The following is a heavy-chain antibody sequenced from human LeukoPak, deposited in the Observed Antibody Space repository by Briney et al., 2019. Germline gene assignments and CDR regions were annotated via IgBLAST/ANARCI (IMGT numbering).Heavy chain of an antibody. J-gene: IGHJ4*02. CDR2: IYPGDSNA. Sequence: GESLRISCKGSGXSFTTYWIGWVRQMPGKGLEWMGIIYPGDSNARYSPSFQGQVTISADKSISTAYLQWSSLKASDTAMYFCARRRDFYDKGGLDSWGQGTLVTVSS. CDR3: ARRRDFYDKGGLDS. CDR1: GXSFTTYW. V-gene: IGHV5-51*01. D-gene: IGHD3-22*01.